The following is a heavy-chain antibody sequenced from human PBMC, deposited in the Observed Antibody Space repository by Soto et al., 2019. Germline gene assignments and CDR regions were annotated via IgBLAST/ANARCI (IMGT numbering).Heavy chain of an antibody. D-gene: IGHD3-10*01. CDR3: AKVLYASESFDSEEAPYGMDV. CDR2: LWFDGSNE. CDR1: GFPFSRYD. Sequence: VGSVRLSCAASGFPFSRYDMHWVRQAPGKGLGWVAVLWFDGSNEYYADSVQGRFTISRDNSKNTLYLQMDSLGAEDTAVYYCAKVLYASESFDSEEAPYGMDVWGQGTTVTVSS. V-gene: IGHV3-33*06. J-gene: IGHJ6*02.